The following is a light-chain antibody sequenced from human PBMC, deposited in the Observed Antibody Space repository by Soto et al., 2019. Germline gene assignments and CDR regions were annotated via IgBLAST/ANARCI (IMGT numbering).Light chain of an antibody. J-gene: IGLJ2*01. V-gene: IGLV1-47*01. Sequence: QSVLTPPPSASGTPGQRVTISCSGSSSNIGSNYVYWYQQLPGTAPKLLIYRTNQRPSGVPDRFSGSKSGTSASLAISGLRSEDEADYYCAAWDDSLSGDVVFGGGTQLTVL. CDR3: AAWDDSLSGDVV. CDR1: SSNIGSNY. CDR2: RTN.